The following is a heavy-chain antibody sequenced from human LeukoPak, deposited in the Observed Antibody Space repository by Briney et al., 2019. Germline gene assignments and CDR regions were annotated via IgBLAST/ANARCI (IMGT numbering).Heavy chain of an antibody. CDR2: INHSGST. J-gene: IGHJ4*02. D-gene: IGHD3-22*01. CDR1: GGSFSGYY. Sequence: SETLSLTCAVYGGSFSGYYWGWIRQPPGKGLEWIGEINHSGSTNYNPSLKSRVTISVDTSKNQFSLKLSSVTAADTAVYYCARRGTYYCDSSGYLWGQGTLVTVSS. V-gene: IGHV4-34*01. CDR3: ARRGTYYCDSSGYL.